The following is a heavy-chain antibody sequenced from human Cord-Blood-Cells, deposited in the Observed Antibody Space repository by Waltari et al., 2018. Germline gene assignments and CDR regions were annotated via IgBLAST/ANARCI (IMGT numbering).Heavy chain of an antibody. CDR1: GFTFSSYA. CDR3: AKGGDLYYYYMDV. J-gene: IGHJ6*03. V-gene: IGHV3-23*01. Sequence: EVQLLESGGGLVQPGGSLRLSCAASGFTFSSYAMSWVRQAPGKGLEWVSAISGRGGSTYYADSVKGRFTISRDNSKNTLYLLMNSLRAEDTAVYYCAKGGDLYYYYMDVWGKGTTVTVSS. D-gene: IGHD3-10*01. CDR2: ISGRGGST.